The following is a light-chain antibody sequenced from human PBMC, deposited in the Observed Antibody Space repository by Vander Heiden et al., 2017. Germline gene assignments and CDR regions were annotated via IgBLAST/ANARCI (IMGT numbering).Light chain of an antibody. CDR2: EVN. J-gene: IGLJ3*02. CDR1: SSDIGRYSF. V-gene: IGLV2-14*01. Sequence: QSALTQPAYVSGSLGQSNTISCSGNSSDIGRYSFVSWYQQPPVKAPKLIIYEVNNRPSGVSSRFSGSKSGNTASLTISGLQAADEAYYHCSSFTGASTLVFGGGTKVTVL. CDR3: SSFTGASTLV.